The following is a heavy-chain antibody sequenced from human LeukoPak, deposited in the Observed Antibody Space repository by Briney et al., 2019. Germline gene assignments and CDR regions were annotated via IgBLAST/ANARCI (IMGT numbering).Heavy chain of an antibody. Sequence: SQTLSLTCAISGDSVSTNSAAWNWIRQSPSRGLEWLGRTYFRSKWYYDYPASVKSRTTINPDTSKNQFSLQLNSVTPEDTAVYYCARDPDSSGRFGLDYWGQGILVTVSS. CDR2: TYFRSKWYY. D-gene: IGHD6-19*01. CDR1: GDSVSTNSAA. V-gene: IGHV6-1*01. J-gene: IGHJ4*02. CDR3: ARDPDSSGRFGLDY.